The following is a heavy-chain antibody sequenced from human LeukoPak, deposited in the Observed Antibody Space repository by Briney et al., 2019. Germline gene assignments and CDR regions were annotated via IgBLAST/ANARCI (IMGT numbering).Heavy chain of an antibody. V-gene: IGHV3-74*01. CDR1: GFVFSNYW. CDR3: ARVGQGEWFFDL. J-gene: IGHJ2*01. Sequence: GGSLRLSCAASGFVFSNYWMHWVRQAPGKGLVWVSRIKTDGSTITYADSVKGRFTISRDNAMNTLYLQMDSLGAEDTAVYYCARVGQGEWFFDLWGRGTLVTVSS. D-gene: IGHD1-26*01. CDR2: IKTDGSTI.